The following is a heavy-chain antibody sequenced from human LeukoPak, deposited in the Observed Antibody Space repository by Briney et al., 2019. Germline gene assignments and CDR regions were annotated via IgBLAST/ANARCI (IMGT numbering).Heavy chain of an antibody. CDR2: IYYSGST. J-gene: IGHJ4*02. V-gene: IGHV4-61*01. CDR3: ARDEGVILNY. CDR1: GGSVSSGSYY. D-gene: IGHD3-16*02. Sequence: SETLSLTCTVSGGSVSSGSYYWSWIRQPPGKGLEWIGYIYYSGSTNYNPSLKSRVTISVDTSKNQFSLKLSSVTAADTAVYYCARDEGVILNYWGQGTLFTVSS.